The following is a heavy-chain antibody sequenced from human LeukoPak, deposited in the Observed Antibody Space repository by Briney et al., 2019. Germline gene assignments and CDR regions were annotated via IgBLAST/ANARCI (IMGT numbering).Heavy chain of an antibody. CDR1: GFTFSSFA. V-gene: IGHV3-23*01. CDR3: AKVSSSGSSYAFDI. CDR2: ISGSDGST. J-gene: IGHJ3*02. D-gene: IGHD3-22*01. Sequence: GGSLRLSCAASGFTFSSFAMSWVRQAPGKGLEWVSAISGSDGSTYYADSVKGRFTISRDNSKNTLYLQMNSLRAEDTAVYYCAKVSSSGSSYAFDIWGQGTMVTVSS.